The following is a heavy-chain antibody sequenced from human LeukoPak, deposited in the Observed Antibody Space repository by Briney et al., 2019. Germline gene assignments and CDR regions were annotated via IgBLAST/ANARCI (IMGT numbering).Heavy chain of an antibody. CDR2: MNPNSGNT. D-gene: IGHD6-19*01. V-gene: IGHV1-8*01. CDR1: GYTFTSYD. J-gene: IGHJ4*02. Sequence: GASVKVSCKASGYTFTSYDINWVRQATGQGLEWMGWMNPNSGNTGYAQKFQGRVTMTRNTSISTAYMELSSLRSEDTAVYYCARCVSSGLSCDYWGQGTLVTVAS. CDR3: ARCVSSGLSCDY.